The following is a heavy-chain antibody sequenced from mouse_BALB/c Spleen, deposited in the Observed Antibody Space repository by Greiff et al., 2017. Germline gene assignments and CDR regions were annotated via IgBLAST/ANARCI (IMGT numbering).Heavy chain of an antibody. D-gene: IGHD2-4*01. V-gene: IGHV1-63*01. CDR1: GYAFTNYW. CDR3: ARKDDYDDAMDY. J-gene: IGHJ4*01. CDR2: IYPGSGNT. Sequence: QVQLQQSGAELVRPGTSVKISCKASGYAFTNYWLGWVKQRPGHGLEWIGDIYPGSGNTYYNEKFKGKATLTADKSSSTAYMQLSSLTSEDSAVYFCARKDDYDDAMDYWGQGTSVTVSS.